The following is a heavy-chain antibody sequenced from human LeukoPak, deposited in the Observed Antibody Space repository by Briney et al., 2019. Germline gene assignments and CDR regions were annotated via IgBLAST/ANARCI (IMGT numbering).Heavy chain of an antibody. CDR2: INHSGST. D-gene: IGHD1-26*01. CDR3: ARGPFPLIVGATLWFDP. CDR1: GGSFSGYY. Sequence: PSETLSLTCAVYGGSFSGYYWSWIRQPPGKRLEWIGEINHSGSTNYNPSLKSRVTISVDTSKNQFSLKLSSVTAADTAVYYCARGPFPLIVGATLWFDPWGQGTLVTVSS. J-gene: IGHJ5*02. V-gene: IGHV4-34*01.